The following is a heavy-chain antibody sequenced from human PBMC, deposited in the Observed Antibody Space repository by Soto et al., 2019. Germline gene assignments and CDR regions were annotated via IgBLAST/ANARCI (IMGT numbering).Heavy chain of an antibody. J-gene: IGHJ4*02. CDR1: GGSISSSNW. Sequence: SETLSLTCAVSGGSISSSNWWSWGRQPPGKGLEWIGEIYHSGSTNYNPSLKSRVTMTWDTSITTAYLDLTRLTTNDTATYFCETWVDYGDFEGFDFWGQGTLVTVS. V-gene: IGHV4-4*02. CDR2: IYHSGST. D-gene: IGHD4-17*01. CDR3: ETWVDYGDFEGFDF.